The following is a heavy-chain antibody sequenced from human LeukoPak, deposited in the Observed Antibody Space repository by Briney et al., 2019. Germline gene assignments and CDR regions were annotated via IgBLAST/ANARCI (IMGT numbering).Heavy chain of an antibody. CDR3: ARDQAGRHSDY. D-gene: IGHD6-13*01. J-gene: IGHJ4*02. CDR2: ISSSGSTT. V-gene: IGHV3-48*03. Sequence: PGGSLRLSCAASGFTFSSYEMNWVRQAPGKGLEWVSYISSSGSTTYYADSVKGRFTISRDNAKNSLYLQMNSLRAEDSAVYYCARDQAGRHSDYWGQGTLVTVSS. CDR1: GFTFSSYE.